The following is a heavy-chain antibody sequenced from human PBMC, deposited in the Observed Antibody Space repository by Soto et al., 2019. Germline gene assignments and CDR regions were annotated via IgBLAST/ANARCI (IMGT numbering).Heavy chain of an antibody. J-gene: IGHJ4*02. CDR3: ASHGSGYIMNFDY. V-gene: IGHV4-31*03. CDR1: GGSISSGGYY. Sequence: LSLTCTVSGGSISSGGYYWSWIRQHPGKGLEWIGYIYYSGSTYYNPSLKSRVTISVDTSKNQFSLKLSSVTAADTAVYYCASHGSGYIMNFDYWGQGTLVTVSS. D-gene: IGHD3-22*01. CDR2: IYYSGST.